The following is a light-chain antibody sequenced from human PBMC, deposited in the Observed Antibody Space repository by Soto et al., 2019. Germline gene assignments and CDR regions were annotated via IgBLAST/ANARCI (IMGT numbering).Light chain of an antibody. V-gene: IGKV3-20*01. CDR3: QQYGRSPYT. CDR2: GAS. Sequence: EIVLTQSPGTLSLSPGERATLSCRASQSFGRSYLAWYQQKGGQAPRLLIFGASTRSTGVPDRFSGSGSGTDFTLTISRLEPEDFAVYYCQQYGRSPYTFGQGTNLEI. CDR1: QSFGRSY. J-gene: IGKJ2*01.